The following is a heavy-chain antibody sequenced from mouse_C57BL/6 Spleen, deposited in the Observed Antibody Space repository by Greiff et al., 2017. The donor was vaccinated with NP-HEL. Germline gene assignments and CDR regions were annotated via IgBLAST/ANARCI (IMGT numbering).Heavy chain of an antibody. D-gene: IGHD3-2*02. CDR1: GFTFSDYY. Sequence: EVKLMESEGGLVQPGSSMKLSCTASGFTFSDYYMAWVRQVPEKGLEWVANINYDGSSTYYLDSLKSRFIISRDNAKNILYLQMSSLKSEDTATYYCARGSSGYIDYWGQGTTLTVSS. CDR3: ARGSSGYIDY. V-gene: IGHV5-16*01. J-gene: IGHJ2*01. CDR2: INYDGSST.